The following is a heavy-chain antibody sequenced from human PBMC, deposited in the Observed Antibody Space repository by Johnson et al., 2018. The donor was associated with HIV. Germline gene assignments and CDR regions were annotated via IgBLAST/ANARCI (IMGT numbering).Heavy chain of an antibody. CDR1: GFTFRSYG. Sequence: VQLVESGGGVVQPGRSLRLSCAASGFTFRSYGMHWVRQAPGKGLEWVSVIFSVGDVYYADSVKGRFTISRENAKNSLYLQMNSLRAGDTAVYYCARGKGAAAAEAFDIWGQGTMVTVSS. CDR3: ARGKGAAAAEAFDI. D-gene: IGHD6-13*01. J-gene: IGHJ3*02. CDR2: IFSVGDV. V-gene: IGHV3-13*01.